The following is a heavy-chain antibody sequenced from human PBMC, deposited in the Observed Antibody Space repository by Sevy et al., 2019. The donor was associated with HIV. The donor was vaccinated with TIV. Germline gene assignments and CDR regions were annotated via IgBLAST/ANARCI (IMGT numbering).Heavy chain of an antibody. V-gene: IGHV4-59*01. Sequence: SETLSLTCTVSGGSISSYYWSWIRQPPGKGLEWIGYIYYSGSTNSNPSLKSRVTIPVDTSKNQFSLKLSSVTAADTAVYYCAREGRYYGSEYYFDYWGQGTLVTVSS. J-gene: IGHJ4*02. CDR1: GGSISSYY. CDR2: IYYSGST. D-gene: IGHD3-10*01. CDR3: AREGRYYGSEYYFDY.